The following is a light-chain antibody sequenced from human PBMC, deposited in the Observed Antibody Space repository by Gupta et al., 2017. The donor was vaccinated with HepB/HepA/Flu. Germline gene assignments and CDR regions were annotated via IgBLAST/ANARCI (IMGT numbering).Light chain of an antibody. V-gene: IGKV1-39*01. CDR1: QSISSY. J-gene: IGKJ3*01. Sequence: PSPSSLSASVGDRVTITCRASQSISSYLNWYQQKPGKATKLLIYAASSLQSGVPSRFSGSGSGTEFTLTISSLKTEDFATDYCQQRCSYRFTFGQGTTVDIK. CDR2: AAS. CDR3: QQRCSYRFT.